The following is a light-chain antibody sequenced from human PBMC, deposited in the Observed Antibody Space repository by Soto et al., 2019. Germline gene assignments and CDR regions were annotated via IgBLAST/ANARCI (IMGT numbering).Light chain of an antibody. J-gene: IGLJ2*01. CDR2: TNN. Sequence: QSVLTQPPSASGTPGQRVTISCSGSSSNIGSNYVYWYQHLPGTAPTLLIYTNNQRPSGVPDRFSGSKSGTSASLAISGLRSEDESNYYCAAWDDSLSGVVFGGGTQLTVL. V-gene: IGLV1-47*01. CDR1: SSNIGSNY. CDR3: AAWDDSLSGVV.